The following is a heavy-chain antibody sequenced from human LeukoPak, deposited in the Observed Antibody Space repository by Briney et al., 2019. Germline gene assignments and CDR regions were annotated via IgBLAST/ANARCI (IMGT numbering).Heavy chain of an antibody. J-gene: IGHJ4*02. D-gene: IGHD2-2*01. V-gene: IGHV3-30*02. CDR2: ISHDGSGM. CDR1: GFTFSNYG. CDR3: AEDLWAPGCSSLSCTHVEC. Sequence: PGGSLRLSCAASGFTFSNYGMHWVRQAPGKGLVWVARISHDGSGMYYADSVKGRFTVSKDNSKSTLCLQMNSLRGEDTAMYYCAEDLWAPGCSSLSCTHVECWGQGVLVTVS.